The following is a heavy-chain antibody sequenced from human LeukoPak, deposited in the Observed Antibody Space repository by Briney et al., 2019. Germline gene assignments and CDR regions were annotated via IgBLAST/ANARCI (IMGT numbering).Heavy chain of an antibody. J-gene: IGHJ4*02. CDR2: ISAYNGNT. D-gene: IGHD3-22*01. Sequence: ASVKVSCKASGYTFTGYYMHWVRQAPGQGLEWMGWISAYNGNTNYAQKLQGRVTMTTDTSTSTAYMELRSLRSDDTAVYYCAREYYDSSGYYGGVYWGQGTLVTVSS. CDR3: AREYYDSSGYYGGVY. CDR1: GYTFTGYY. V-gene: IGHV1-18*04.